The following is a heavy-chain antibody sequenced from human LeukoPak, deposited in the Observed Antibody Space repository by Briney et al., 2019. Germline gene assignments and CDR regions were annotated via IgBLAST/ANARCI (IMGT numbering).Heavy chain of an antibody. CDR2: ISGSGGST. CDR1: EFHFSTHG. Sequence: PGGFLRLSCAASEFHFSTHGMSWVRQAPGKGLEWVSAISGSGGSTYYADSVKGRFTISRDNSKNTLYLQMNSLRAEDTAVYYCAKDQWGYCSGGSCYQAPYYFDYWGQGTLVTVSS. D-gene: IGHD2-15*01. J-gene: IGHJ4*02. CDR3: AKDQWGYCSGGSCYQAPYYFDY. V-gene: IGHV3-23*01.